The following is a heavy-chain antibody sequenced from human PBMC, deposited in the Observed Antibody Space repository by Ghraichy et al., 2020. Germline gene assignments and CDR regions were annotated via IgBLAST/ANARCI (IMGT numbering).Heavy chain of an antibody. CDR2: ISSSSSYI. D-gene: IGHD3-3*01. J-gene: IGHJ4*02. Sequence: GGSLRLSCAASGFSFNRHVMHWVRQAPGKGLEWVSCISSSSSYIYYADSVRGRFTVSRDNDKNSLFLHMSSLRDEDTAVYYCVRDTADDFWSGRRRIGDYWGRGALVSVSS. CDR3: VRDTADDFWSGRRRIGDY. V-gene: IGHV3-21*06. CDR1: GFSFNRHV.